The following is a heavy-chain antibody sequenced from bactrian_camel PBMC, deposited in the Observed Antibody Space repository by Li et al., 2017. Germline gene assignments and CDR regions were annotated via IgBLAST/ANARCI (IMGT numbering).Heavy chain of an antibody. CDR3: AAGRTSTLSPVRYTI. V-gene: IGHV3S55*01. J-gene: IGHJ4*01. CDR2: IEHDGGA. Sequence: HVQLVESGGGSVQAGGSLRLSCSASGHTYCMAWFRQAPGKERERVAGIEHDGGAVYGDWVKGRFTVSQDTPKRTLDLQLNNPKPEDTAMYYYAAGRTSTLSPVRYTIWGQGTQVTVS. D-gene: IGHD4*01. CDR1: GHTYC.